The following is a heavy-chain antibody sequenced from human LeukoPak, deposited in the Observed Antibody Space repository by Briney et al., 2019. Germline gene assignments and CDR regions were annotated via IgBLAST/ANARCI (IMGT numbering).Heavy chain of an antibody. CDR2: ICDSGEA. J-gene: IGHJ5*02. D-gene: IGHD3/OR15-3a*01. CDR1: GFRLSDYY. Sequence: PGGSLRLSCAVSGFRLSDYYMSWVRQAPGKGLGWGGLICDSGEAFYADFARGRFAISRDESENTLYLQMNSLRVEDTAVYFCARDRAANQDWVEFEPWGQGTPVIVSS. V-gene: IGHV3-66*03. CDR3: ARDRAANQDWVEFEP.